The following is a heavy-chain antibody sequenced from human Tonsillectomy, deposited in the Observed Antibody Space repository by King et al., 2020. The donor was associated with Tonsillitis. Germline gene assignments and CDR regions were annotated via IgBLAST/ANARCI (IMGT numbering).Heavy chain of an antibody. J-gene: IGHJ3*02. V-gene: IGHV3-9*01. CDR1: GFTFDDYA. CDR3: AKDVGQWGVGAFDI. Sequence: VQLVESGGGLVQPGRSLRLSCAASGFTFDDYAMHWVRQAPGKGLEWVSGISWNSGRIGYADSVKGRFTISRDNAKNSLYLQMNSLRPEDTALYYCAKDVGQWGVGAFDICGQGTIVTVSS. D-gene: IGHD3-10*01. CDR2: ISWNSGRI.